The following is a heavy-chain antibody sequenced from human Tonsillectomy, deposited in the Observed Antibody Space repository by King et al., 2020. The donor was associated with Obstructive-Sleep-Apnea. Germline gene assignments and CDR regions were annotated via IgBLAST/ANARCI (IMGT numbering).Heavy chain of an antibody. V-gene: IGHV3-30*04. CDR2: ISYDGSNK. CDR1: GFTFSSYA. J-gene: IGHJ6*02. D-gene: IGHD4-17*01. CDR3: ARVLDGDYEVAYYYYGMDV. Sequence: QLVQSGGGVVQPGRSLRLSCAASGFTFSSYAMHWVRQAPGKGLEWVAVISYDGSNKDYADSVKGRFTISRDNSKNTLYLQMNSLRAEDTAVYYCARVLDGDYEVAYYYYGMDVWGQGTTVTVSS.